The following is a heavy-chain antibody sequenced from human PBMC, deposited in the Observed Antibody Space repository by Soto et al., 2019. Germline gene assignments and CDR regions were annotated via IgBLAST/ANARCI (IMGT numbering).Heavy chain of an antibody. CDR2: IGGRATSA. D-gene: IGHD3-22*01. V-gene: IGHV3-23*01. CDR3: AKSRYSDSSGDFYDF. J-gene: IGHJ4*02. Sequence: EVQLLESGGGLVQPGGSRRLPCEASGFTFSNNAMSWVRQAPGKGLEWVSGIGGRATSAYYADSVKGRFAISRDNSYNTLFLQLNSLRAEDTAVYYCAKSRYSDSSGDFYDFWGQGTLVSVSS. CDR1: GFTFSNNA.